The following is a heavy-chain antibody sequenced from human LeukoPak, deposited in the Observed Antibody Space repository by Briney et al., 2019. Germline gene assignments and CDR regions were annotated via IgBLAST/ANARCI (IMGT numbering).Heavy chain of an antibody. CDR1: GGSISNSDSY. J-gene: IGHJ3*02. Sequence: SETLSLTCTVSGGSISNSDSYWGWIRQPPGKGLEWIGNIYYSGSTYYNPSLKSRITISIDTSKNQFSLKLGSVTAADTAVYYCARRRGGSSSSGRNALDIWGQGTMVTVSS. D-gene: IGHD1-26*01. CDR2: IYYSGST. CDR3: ARRRGGSSSSGRNALDI. V-gene: IGHV4-39*01.